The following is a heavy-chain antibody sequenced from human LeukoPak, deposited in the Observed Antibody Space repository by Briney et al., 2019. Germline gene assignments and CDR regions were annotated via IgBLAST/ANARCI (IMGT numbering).Heavy chain of an antibody. Sequence: GGSLRLSCAASGFTFSSYAMSWVRQAPGKGLEWVSAISGSGGSTYYADSVKGRFTISRDNSKNTLYLQMNSLRAEDTAAYYCAKDVRYDPTPGWFDPWGQGTLVTVSS. D-gene: IGHD1-14*01. V-gene: IGHV3-23*01. CDR1: GFTFSSYA. CDR2: ISGSGGST. J-gene: IGHJ5*02. CDR3: AKDVRYDPTPGWFDP.